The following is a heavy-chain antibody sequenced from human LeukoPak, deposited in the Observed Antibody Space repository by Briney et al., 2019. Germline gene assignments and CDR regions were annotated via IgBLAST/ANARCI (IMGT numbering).Heavy chain of an antibody. J-gene: IGHJ4*02. CDR2: ISATTGYT. D-gene: IGHD5/OR15-5a*01. CDR3: ARDPQNSVYTYSDF. Sequence: GGSLRLSCAASGFTFSDYYMSWIRQPPGKGLEWVSYISATTGYTNYADSVKGRFTISRDNDKNSLYLQMNPLRAEDTAVYYCARDPQNSVYTYSDFWGQGTLVTVPS. CDR1: GFTFSDYY. V-gene: IGHV3-11*05.